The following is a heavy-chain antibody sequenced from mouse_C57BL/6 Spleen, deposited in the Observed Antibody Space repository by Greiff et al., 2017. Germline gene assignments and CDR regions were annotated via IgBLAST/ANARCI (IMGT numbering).Heavy chain of an antibody. CDR2: ISSGSSTI. CDR1: GFTFSDYG. D-gene: IGHD1-1*01. V-gene: IGHV5-17*01. Sequence: EVKLMESGGGLVKPGGSLKLSCAASGFTFSDYGMHWVRQAPEKGLEWVAYISSGSSTIYYADTVKGRFTISRDNAKNTLFLQMTSLRSEDTAMYYCAREITTVAPFAYWGQGTLVTVSA. CDR3: AREITTVAPFAY. J-gene: IGHJ3*01.